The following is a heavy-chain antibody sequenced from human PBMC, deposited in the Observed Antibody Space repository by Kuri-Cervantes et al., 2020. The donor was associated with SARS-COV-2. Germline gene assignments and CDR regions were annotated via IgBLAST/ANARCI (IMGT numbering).Heavy chain of an antibody. V-gene: IGHV3-73*01. CDR1: GFLFSASA. Sequence: GEFLKISREVSGFLFSASAIPWVRQASGKGLEWVGRVRGKANNYATTYAASVKGRFTISRDDSKNMAYLQMNSLRAEDTAVYYCAREAVAGPTHYYYYYMDVWGKGTTVTVSS. D-gene: IGHD6-19*01. J-gene: IGHJ6*03. CDR2: VRGKANNYAT. CDR3: AREAVAGPTHYYYYYMDV.